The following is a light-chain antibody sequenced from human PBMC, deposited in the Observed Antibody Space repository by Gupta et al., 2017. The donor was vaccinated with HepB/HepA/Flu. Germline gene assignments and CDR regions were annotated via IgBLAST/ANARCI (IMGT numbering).Light chain of an antibody. V-gene: IGKV1-39*01. CDR2: AAS. Sequence: DIQMTQSPSSLSASVGDRVTITCRASQSISSYLNWYQQKPGKAPKLLIYAASSLQSGVPSRFSGSGSGTDFTLTISSLQPEDFATYYCQQRDSTPWTFGQGTXVEIK. CDR3: QQRDSTPWT. CDR1: QSISSY. J-gene: IGKJ1*01.